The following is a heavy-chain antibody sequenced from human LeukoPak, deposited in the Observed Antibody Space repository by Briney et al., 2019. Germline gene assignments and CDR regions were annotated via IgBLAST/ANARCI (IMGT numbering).Heavy chain of an antibody. V-gene: IGHV1-24*01. J-gene: IGHJ4*02. D-gene: IGHD3-22*01. CDR1: GYTRTELS. Sequence: ASVRVSCKVSGYTRTELSMYKVRQAAGKGLEWMGGLDPEDGETIYAQKFQGRVTMTEDTSTDTAYMELSSLRSEDTAVYYCARDPLPDSSGYNLPSYWGQGTLVTVSP. CDR2: LDPEDGET. CDR3: ARDPLPDSSGYNLPSY.